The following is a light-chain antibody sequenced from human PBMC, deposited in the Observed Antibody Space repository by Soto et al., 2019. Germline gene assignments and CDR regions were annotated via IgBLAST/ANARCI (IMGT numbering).Light chain of an antibody. CDR3: AAWDDSLSGQWV. CDR2: RDD. CDR1: SSNIGNNF. V-gene: IGLV1-47*01. Sequence: QPVLTQPPSASGTPGQRVTISCSGSSSNIGNNFVYWYHQLPGTAPKLLIFRDDQRPSGVPDRFSGSKSGTSASLAISGLRSEDEADYYCAAWDDSLSGQWVFGGGTKLTVL. J-gene: IGLJ2*01.